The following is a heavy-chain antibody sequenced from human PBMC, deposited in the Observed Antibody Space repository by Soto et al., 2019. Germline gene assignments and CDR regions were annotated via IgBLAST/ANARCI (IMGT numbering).Heavy chain of an antibody. CDR2: ISSSGSTI. V-gene: IGHV3-48*03. D-gene: IGHD3-22*01. CDR3: AREAMIVAFDY. CDR1: GFTFSSYE. J-gene: IGHJ4*02. Sequence: GSRRLSCAASGFTFSSYEMNWVRQAPGKGLEWVSYISSSGSTIYYADSVKGRFTISRDNAKNSLYLQMNSLRAEDTAVYYCAREAMIVAFDYWGQGTLVTVSS.